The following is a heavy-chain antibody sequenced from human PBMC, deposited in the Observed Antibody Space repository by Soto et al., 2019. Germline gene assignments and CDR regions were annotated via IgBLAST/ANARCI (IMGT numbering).Heavy chain of an antibody. Sequence: QVQLQQWGAGLLKSSETLSLTCGVYGGSLRGYFWSWIRQPPGKGLEWIGEINDSGSTNYNASLKSRITISVDTSKNLFSLNVTSVTAADTAFYYCGRVKHWTAYDIWGQGTMVTVSS. CDR3: GRVKHWTAYDI. CDR1: GGSLRGYF. D-gene: IGHD1-1*01. V-gene: IGHV4-34*01. J-gene: IGHJ3*02. CDR2: INDSGST.